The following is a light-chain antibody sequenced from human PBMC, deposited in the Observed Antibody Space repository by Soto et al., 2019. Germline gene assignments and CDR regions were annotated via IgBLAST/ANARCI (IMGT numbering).Light chain of an antibody. J-gene: IGKJ4*01. CDR1: QNINNY. Sequence: EVVLTQSPATLSLSPGERATLSCRASQNINNYLVWYQQKRGQAPRLLIYDASNRAPGIPARFSGSGSGTDFTLTISSLEPEDFAVYYCQQRTNWPLTFGGGTQVDIK. CDR3: QQRTNWPLT. V-gene: IGKV3-11*01. CDR2: DAS.